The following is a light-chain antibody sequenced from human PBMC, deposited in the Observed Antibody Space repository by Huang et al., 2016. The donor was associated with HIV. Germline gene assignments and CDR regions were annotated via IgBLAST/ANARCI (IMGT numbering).Light chain of an antibody. J-gene: IGKJ1*01. CDR1: QGINNY. CDR2: AAS. CDR3: LQHNNYPWT. Sequence: DIQMTQSPFAMSASVGDRVTITCRASQGINNYLIWFQQKPGKVPKRLIYAASTLDSGVPSRFGGSGSGTEFTLTISSLQPDDFGVYYCLQHNNYPWTFGQGTKVDI. V-gene: IGKV1-17*03.